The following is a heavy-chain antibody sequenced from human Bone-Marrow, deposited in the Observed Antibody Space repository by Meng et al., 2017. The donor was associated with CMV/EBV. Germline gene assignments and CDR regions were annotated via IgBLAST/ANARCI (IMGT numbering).Heavy chain of an antibody. D-gene: IGHD3-22*01. CDR2: IYYSGST. CDR1: GGSISSYY. Sequence: SETLSLTCTVSGGSISSYYWSWIRQPPGKGLEWIGYIYYSGSTNCNPSLKSRVTISVDTSKNQFSLKLSSVTAADTAVYYCARGTNKYDSSGYFVDYWGQGTLVTVSS. V-gene: IGHV4-59*01. CDR3: ARGTNKYDSSGYFVDY. J-gene: IGHJ4*02.